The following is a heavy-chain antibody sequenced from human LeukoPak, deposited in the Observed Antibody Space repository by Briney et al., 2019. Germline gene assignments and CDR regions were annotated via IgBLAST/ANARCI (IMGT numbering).Heavy chain of an antibody. J-gene: IGHJ4*02. CDR1: GCSISSYF. V-gene: IGHV4-59*08. CDR3: ARLPIAAPVDY. Sequence: PSETLSLTCTVSGCSISSYFWSWIRQPPGKGLEWIGYIYYSGSTNYNPSLKSRFTISVDTSKNQFSLTLSSATATDTAVYYCARLPIAAPVDYWGQGTLVTVSS. D-gene: IGHD6-13*01. CDR2: IYYSGST.